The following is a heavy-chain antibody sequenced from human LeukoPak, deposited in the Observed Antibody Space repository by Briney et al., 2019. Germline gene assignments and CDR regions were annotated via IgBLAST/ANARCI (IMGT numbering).Heavy chain of an antibody. D-gene: IGHD1-26*01. CDR1: GGSISSSSYY. Sequence: PSETLSLTCTVSGGSISSSSYYWGWIRQPPGTGLEWIGSIYYSGSTYYNPSLKSRVTISVDTSKNQFSLKLSSVTAADTAVYYCARSTVGATDYWGQGTLVTVSS. CDR2: IYYSGST. J-gene: IGHJ4*02. V-gene: IGHV4-39*01. CDR3: ARSTVGATDY.